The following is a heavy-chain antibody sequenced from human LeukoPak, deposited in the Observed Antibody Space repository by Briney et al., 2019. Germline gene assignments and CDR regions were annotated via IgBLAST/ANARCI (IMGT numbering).Heavy chain of an antibody. CDR3: AKGLYSSVLREKFDY. CDR2: ISWNSGSI. J-gene: IGHJ4*02. V-gene: IGHV3-9*01. D-gene: IGHD6-19*01. Sequence: GGSLRLSCAASGFTFDDYAMHWVRQAPGKGLGWVSGISWNSGSIGYAVSVKGRFTISRDNAKNSLYLQMNSLRAEDTALYYCAKGLYSSVLREKFDYWGQGTLVTVSS. CDR1: GFTFDDYA.